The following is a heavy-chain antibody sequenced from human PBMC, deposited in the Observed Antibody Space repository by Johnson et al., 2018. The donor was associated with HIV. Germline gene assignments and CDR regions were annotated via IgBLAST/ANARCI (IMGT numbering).Heavy chain of an antibody. CDR2: IKQDGSEK. CDR1: GFSFSTYA. CDR3: AKVSSWYFLRAFDI. Sequence: EVQLVESGGGLEQPGRSLRLSCAASGFSFSTYAMHWVRQAPGKGLEWVASIKQDGSEKYYVDSVKGRFTISRDNSKNTLYLQMNSLRAEDTAVYYCAKVSSWYFLRAFDIWGQGTMVTVSS. V-gene: IGHV3-7*02. J-gene: IGHJ3*02. D-gene: IGHD6-13*01.